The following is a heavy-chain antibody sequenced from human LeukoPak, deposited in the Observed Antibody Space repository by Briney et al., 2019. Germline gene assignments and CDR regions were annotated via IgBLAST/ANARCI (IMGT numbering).Heavy chain of an antibody. V-gene: IGHV4-59*12. J-gene: IGHJ3*02. CDR3: ARDKVVVAATPIGDAFDI. CDR2: IYHSGST. D-gene: IGHD2-15*01. CDR1: GGSISSYF. Sequence: NTSETLSLTCTVSGGSISSYFWSLIRQPPGKGLEWIGYIYHSGSTHYNPSLKSRVTISVDTPKNQFSLKLSSVTAADTAVYYCARDKVVVAATPIGDAFDIWGQGTMVTVSS.